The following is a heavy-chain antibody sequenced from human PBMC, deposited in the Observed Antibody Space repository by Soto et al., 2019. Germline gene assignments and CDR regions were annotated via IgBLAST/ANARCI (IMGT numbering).Heavy chain of an antibody. CDR3: ACTLWGREGTSYYYFDD. J-gene: IGHJ4*02. CDR1: GGSISSGDYY. Sequence: PSETLSLTCTVSGGSISSGDYYWSWIRQPPGKGLEWIGYIYYSGSTYYNPSLKSRVTISLDTSKNQFSLKPSSVTAADTAVYYCACTLWGREGTSYYYFDDWGQGTRVIVSS. V-gene: IGHV4-30-4*01. D-gene: IGHD3-16*01. CDR2: IYYSGST.